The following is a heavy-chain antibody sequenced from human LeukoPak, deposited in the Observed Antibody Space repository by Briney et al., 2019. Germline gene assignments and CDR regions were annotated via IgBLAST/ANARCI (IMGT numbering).Heavy chain of an antibody. CDR1: GDPISSGNW. J-gene: IGHJ5*02. CDR3: ARLQSSGWSVISWFDP. Sequence: PSETLSLTCAVSGDPISSGNWWSWVRQTPGKGLEWIGEIYHSGSTKYNPSLKGRLTISVDKSKNQFSLKLSSVTAADTAVYYCARLQSSGWSVISWFDPWGQGILVTVSS. D-gene: IGHD6-13*01. V-gene: IGHV4-4*02. CDR2: IYHSGST.